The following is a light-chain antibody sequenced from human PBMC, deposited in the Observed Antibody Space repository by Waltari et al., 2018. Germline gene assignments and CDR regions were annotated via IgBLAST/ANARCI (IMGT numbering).Light chain of an antibody. V-gene: IGLV1-44*01. J-gene: IGLJ2*01. CDR2: TTN. Sequence: QSVLTQPPSASGTPGQRVTIPCSGNSPNTGNNILNWYQQLPGTAPKLLIYTTNRRPSGVPDRFSGSKSGTSASLAISGLQSEDEADYYCATWDDSLNGPVFGGGTKLTVL. CDR1: SPNTGNNI. CDR3: ATWDDSLNGPV.